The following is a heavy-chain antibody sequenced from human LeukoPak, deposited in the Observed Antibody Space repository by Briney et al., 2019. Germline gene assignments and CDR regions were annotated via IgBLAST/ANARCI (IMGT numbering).Heavy chain of an antibody. CDR1: GFSFSDYY. CDR3: ARALRYGSGSYYTPTNWFDP. CDR2: ISSGDTTI. D-gene: IGHD3-10*01. Sequence: PGGSLRLSCAASGFSFSDYYMTWIRQAPGKGLECISYISSGDTTIYYADSVKGRFTISRDNAKSSVYLQMNSLRAEDTAMYYCARALRYGSGSYYTPTNWFDPWGQGTLVTVSS. J-gene: IGHJ5*02. V-gene: IGHV3-11*01.